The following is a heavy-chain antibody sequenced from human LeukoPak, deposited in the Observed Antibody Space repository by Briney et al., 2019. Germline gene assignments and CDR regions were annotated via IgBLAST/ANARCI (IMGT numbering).Heavy chain of an antibody. Sequence: GGSLRLSCAASGFIFSNYGMHWDRQAPGKGLEWLAFITSDGYNKYYTDPVKGRFTISRDNSDNTLYLQMNSLRPEDTAVYYCAKELQPWFPFDDCGQGILVTVSS. CDR3: AKELQPWFPFDD. J-gene: IGHJ4*02. V-gene: IGHV3-30*02. D-gene: IGHD3-10*01. CDR1: GFIFSNYG. CDR2: ITSDGYNK.